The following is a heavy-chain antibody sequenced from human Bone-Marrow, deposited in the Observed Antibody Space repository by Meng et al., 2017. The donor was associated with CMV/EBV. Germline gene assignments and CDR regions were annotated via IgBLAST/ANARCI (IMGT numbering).Heavy chain of an antibody. D-gene: IGHD4-23*01. J-gene: IGHJ3*02. CDR1: GFTFSRFW. V-gene: IGHV3-7*01. Sequence: GGSLRLSCAASGFTFSRFWMTWVRQAPGKGLEWVANIKQDGSEKYYVDSVTGRFTISRDNAENSLYLQMNSLRAEDTAVYYCARDLDYGGNRAMGAFDIRGQGTMVTVSS. CDR2: IKQDGSEK. CDR3: ARDLDYGGNRAMGAFDI.